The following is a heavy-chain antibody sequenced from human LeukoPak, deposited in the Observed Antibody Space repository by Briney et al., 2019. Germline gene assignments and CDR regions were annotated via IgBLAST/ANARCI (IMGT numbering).Heavy chain of an antibody. D-gene: IGHD3-3*01. J-gene: IGHJ6*03. V-gene: IGHV4-59*11. CDR3: ARELRITIFGDLYYYYYMDV. Sequence: SETLSLTCTVSGGSISSHYWSWIRQPPGKGLEWTGYIYYSGSTNYNPSLKSRVTISVDTSKNQFSLKPSSVTAADTAVYYCARELRITIFGDLYYYYYMDVWGKGTTVTVSS. CDR1: GGSISSHY. CDR2: IYYSGST.